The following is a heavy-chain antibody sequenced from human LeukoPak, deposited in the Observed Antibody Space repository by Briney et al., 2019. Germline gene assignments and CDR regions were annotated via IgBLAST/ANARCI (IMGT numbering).Heavy chain of an antibody. CDR3: AAHNYDSSGWLGPFDI. CDR2: ISSGSTYI. J-gene: IGHJ3*02. Sequence: GGSLRLSCAASGFTFSSYTMNWVRQAPGKGLEWVSSISSGSTYIYYADSVKGRFTISRDNAKNSLYLQMNSLRAEDTAVYYCAAHNYDSSGWLGPFDIWGQGTMVTVSS. V-gene: IGHV3-21*01. D-gene: IGHD3-22*01. CDR1: GFTFSSYT.